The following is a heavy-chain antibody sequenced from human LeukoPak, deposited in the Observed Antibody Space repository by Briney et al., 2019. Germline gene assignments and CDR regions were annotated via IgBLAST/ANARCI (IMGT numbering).Heavy chain of an antibody. CDR3: ARDMWGTCDY. Sequence: PGGSLRLSCAAPGFTFSDYWMHWVRPAPGKGPAWVSRINPDGTNTSYADSVKGRFTISRDNAKNTLYLQISSVRAEDTAVYYCARDMWGTCDYWGQGTLVTVSS. CDR1: GFTFSDYW. J-gene: IGHJ4*02. D-gene: IGHD1-14*01. V-gene: IGHV3-74*01. CDR2: INPDGTNT.